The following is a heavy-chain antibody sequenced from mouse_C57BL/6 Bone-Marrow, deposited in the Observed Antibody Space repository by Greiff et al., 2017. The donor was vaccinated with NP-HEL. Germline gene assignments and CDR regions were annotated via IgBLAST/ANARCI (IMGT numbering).Heavy chain of an antibody. CDR2: IWSGGST. J-gene: IGHJ1*03. V-gene: IGHV2-2*01. CDR1: GFSLTSYG. Sequence: VQLQQSGPGLVQPSQSLSITCTVSGFSLTSYGVHWVRQSPGKGLEWLGVIWSGGSTDYNAAFISRLSISKDNSKSQVFFKMNSLQADDTAIYYCARNVRFPWYFDVWGTGTTVTVSS. CDR3: ARNVRFPWYFDV.